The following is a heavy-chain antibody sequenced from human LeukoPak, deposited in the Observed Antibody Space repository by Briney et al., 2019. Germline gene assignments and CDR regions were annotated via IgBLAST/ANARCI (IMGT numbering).Heavy chain of an antibody. J-gene: IGHJ3*02. Sequence: ASVKVSCKASGGTFSSYAISWVRQAPGQGLEWMGGIIPIFGTANYAQKFQGRVTITTDESTSTAYMELSSLRSEDTAVYYCARGSSSWTAHDAFDIRGQGTMVTVSS. D-gene: IGHD6-13*01. CDR2: IIPIFGTA. V-gene: IGHV1-69*05. CDR3: ARGSSSWTAHDAFDI. CDR1: GGTFSSYA.